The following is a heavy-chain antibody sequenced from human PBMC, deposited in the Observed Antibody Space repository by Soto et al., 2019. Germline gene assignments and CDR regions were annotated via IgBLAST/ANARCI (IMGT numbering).Heavy chain of an antibody. D-gene: IGHD2-21*01. CDR3: ARYSPPVYY. CDR2: ISAYNGNT. J-gene: IGHJ4*02. V-gene: IGHV1-18*01. CDR1: GYTFTNYG. Sequence: QVQLVQSGAAVKKPGASVKVSCKASGYTFTNYGISWVRQAPGQGLEWMGWISAYNGNTNDAQKLQGRVTMTTDTATSTSYMERRSLRTDDTAVYYCARYSPPVYYWGQGTLVTVSS.